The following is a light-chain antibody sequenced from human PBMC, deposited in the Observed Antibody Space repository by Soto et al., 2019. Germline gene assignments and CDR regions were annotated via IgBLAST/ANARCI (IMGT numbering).Light chain of an antibody. CDR2: DAS. CDR1: QSVRSS. CDR3: QQRSSWPWT. J-gene: IGKJ1*01. Sequence: EILLTQSPATLSLSPGERATLSCRASQSVRSSLAWYQQKPGQAPRLLIYDASTRATGIPGRFSGSGSGTAFTITISNIEPEDFAVYSCQQRSSWPWTFGQGAKVEIK. V-gene: IGKV3-11*01.